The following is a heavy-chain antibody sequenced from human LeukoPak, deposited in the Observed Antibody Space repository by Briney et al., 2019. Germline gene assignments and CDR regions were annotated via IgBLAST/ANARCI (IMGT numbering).Heavy chain of an antibody. CDR2: IYYSGST. V-gene: IGHV4-39*07. D-gene: IGHD3-3*01. CDR1: GGSISSSSYY. Sequence: SQTLSLTCTVSGGSISSSSYYWSWIRQPPGKGLEWIGSIYYSGSTYYNPSLKSRVTISVDTSKNQFSLKLSSVTAADTAVYYCASDLTIFGVIYYFDYWGQGTLVTVSS. CDR3: ASDLTIFGVIYYFDY. J-gene: IGHJ4*02.